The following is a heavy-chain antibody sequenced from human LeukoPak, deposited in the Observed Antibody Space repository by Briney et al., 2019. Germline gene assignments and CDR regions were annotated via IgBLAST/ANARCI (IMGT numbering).Heavy chain of an antibody. V-gene: IGHV4-4*09. J-gene: IGHJ4*02. CDR1: RGSISASIRSYY. CDR2: ISSSGST. Sequence: SETLSLTCTVSRGSISASIRSYYWSWLRQPPGKGLEWIGYISSSGSTNDNPSLRSRVTISVDTSKSQFFLNLSSVSAADTAVYYCARVPLGYSGAYYFDYWGPGTLVTVSS. CDR3: ARVPLGYSGAYYFDY. D-gene: IGHD5-12*01.